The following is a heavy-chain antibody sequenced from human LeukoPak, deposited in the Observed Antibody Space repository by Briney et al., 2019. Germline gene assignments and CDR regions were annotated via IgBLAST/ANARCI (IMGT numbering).Heavy chain of an antibody. CDR3: ARLYYGSGGGY. CDR2: IYYSGST. Sequence: SETLSLTCTVSGDPISSQYWSWIRQPPGKGLEWIGYIYYSGSTNYNSSLKSRVTISVDTSKNQFSLKLTSVTAADTAVYYCARLYYGSGGGYWGQGTLVTVSS. D-gene: IGHD3-10*01. CDR1: GDPISSQY. V-gene: IGHV4-59*11. J-gene: IGHJ4*02.